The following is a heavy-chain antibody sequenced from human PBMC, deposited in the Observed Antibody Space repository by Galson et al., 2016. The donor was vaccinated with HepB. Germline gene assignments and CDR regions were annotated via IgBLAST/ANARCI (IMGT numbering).Heavy chain of an antibody. CDR1: GFTFDDYG. J-gene: IGHJ4*02. V-gene: IGHV3-7*01. CDR2: IKEDGREQ. CDR3: AREGLADGSYFDY. D-gene: IGHD5-24*01. Sequence: SLRLSCAASGFTFDDYGMTWVRQVPGKGLEWVANIKEDGREQYYVDSVRGRFTISRDSARSTLYLQMNSLRAEDTAVYYCAREGLADGSYFDYWGLGALVTVSS.